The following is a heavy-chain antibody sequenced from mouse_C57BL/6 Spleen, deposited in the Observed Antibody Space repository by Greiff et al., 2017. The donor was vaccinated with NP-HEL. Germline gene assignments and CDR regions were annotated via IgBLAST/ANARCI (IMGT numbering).Heavy chain of an antibody. CDR2: IDPSDSET. D-gene: IGHD1-1*01. CDR1: GYTFTSYW. J-gene: IGHJ2*01. V-gene: IGHV1-52*01. CDR3: AREGIYCCSYYFDY. Sequence: QVQLQQSGAELVRPGSSVKLSCKASGYTFTSYWMHWVKQRPIQGLEWIGNIDPSDSETHYNQKFKDKATLTVDKSSSTAYMQLSSLTSEDSAVYYCAREGIYCCSYYFDYWGQGTTLTVSS.